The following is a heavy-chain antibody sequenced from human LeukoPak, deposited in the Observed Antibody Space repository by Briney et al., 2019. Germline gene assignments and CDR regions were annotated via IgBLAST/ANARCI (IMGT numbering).Heavy chain of an antibody. D-gene: IGHD2-8*01. V-gene: IGHV4-34*01. Sequence: SETLSLTGAVYGGSFSGYYWSWIRQPPGKGLEWIGEINHSGSTNYNPSLKSRVTISVDTSKNQFSLKLSSVTAADTAVYYCARGSIVLMVYAIGPGPPDYWGQGTLVTVSS. CDR2: INHSGST. CDR1: GGSFSGYY. CDR3: ARGSIVLMVYAIGPGPPDY. J-gene: IGHJ4*02.